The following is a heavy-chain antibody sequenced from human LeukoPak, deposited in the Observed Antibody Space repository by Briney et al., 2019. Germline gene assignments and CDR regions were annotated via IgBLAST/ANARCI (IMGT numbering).Heavy chain of an antibody. J-gene: IGHJ4*02. D-gene: IGHD3-22*01. V-gene: IGHV3-23*01. CDR3: AKDSWDYYDSSGYPFDY. Sequence: PGGSLRLSCAASGFTFSSYAMSWVRQAPGKGLEWVSAISGSGGSTYYADSAKGRFTISRDNSKNTLYLQMNSLRAEDTAVYYCAKDSWDYYDSSGYPFDYWGQGTLVTVSS. CDR2: ISGSGGST. CDR1: GFTFSSYA.